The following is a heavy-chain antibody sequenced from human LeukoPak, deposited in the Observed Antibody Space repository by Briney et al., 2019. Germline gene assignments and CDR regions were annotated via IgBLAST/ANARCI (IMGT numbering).Heavy chain of an antibody. CDR1: GYTFTGYY. CDR3: ARDGRDSSGYFSEVYFQH. Sequence: ASVKVSCKASGYTFTGYYMHWVRQAPGQGLEWMGIINPSGGSTSYAQKFQGRVTMTRDTSTSTVYMELSSLRSEDTAVYCCARDGRDSSGYFSEVYFQHWGQGSLVTVSS. V-gene: IGHV1-46*01. D-gene: IGHD3-22*01. CDR2: INPSGGST. J-gene: IGHJ1*01.